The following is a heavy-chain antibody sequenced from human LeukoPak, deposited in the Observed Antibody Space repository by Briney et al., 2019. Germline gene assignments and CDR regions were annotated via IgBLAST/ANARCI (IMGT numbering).Heavy chain of an antibody. J-gene: IGHJ4*02. D-gene: IGHD3-22*01. V-gene: IGHV3-9*01. Sequence: GGSLRLSCAASGFTFDDYAMHWVRQAPGKDLEWVSGISWNSGSIGYADSVKGRFTISRDNSKNTLYLQMNSLRAEDTAVYYCAKSVNYYDSSGASVFDYWGQGTLVTVSS. CDR2: ISWNSGSI. CDR3: AKSVNYYDSSGASVFDY. CDR1: GFTFDDYA.